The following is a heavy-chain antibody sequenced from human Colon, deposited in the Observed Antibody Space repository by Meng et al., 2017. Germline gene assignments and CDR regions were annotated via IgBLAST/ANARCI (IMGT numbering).Heavy chain of an antibody. Sequence: SETLSLTCTVSGGSISSYYWSWIRQPPGKGLEWIGYIYHSATTNYNPSLKSRVTISVDSSNNQFSLKLSFVTAADTAVYYCARDNDGWSPFDYWGQGTLVTVSS. D-gene: IGHD6-19*01. CDR2: IYHSATT. J-gene: IGHJ4*02. CDR3: ARDNDGWSPFDY. V-gene: IGHV4-59*01. CDR1: GGSISSYY.